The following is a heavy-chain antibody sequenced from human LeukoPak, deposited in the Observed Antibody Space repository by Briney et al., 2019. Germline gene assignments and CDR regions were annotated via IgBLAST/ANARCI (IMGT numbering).Heavy chain of an antibody. CDR1: EGTFSSYA. D-gene: IGHD6-13*01. J-gene: IGHJ4*02. V-gene: IGHV1-69*13. Sequence: SVKVSCKASEGTFSSYAISWVRQAPGQGLEWMGGIIPIFGTANYAQKFQGRVTITADESTSTAYMELSSLRSEDTAVYYCARVAASQHGKAFDYWGQGTLVTVSS. CDR2: IIPIFGTA. CDR3: ARVAASQHGKAFDY.